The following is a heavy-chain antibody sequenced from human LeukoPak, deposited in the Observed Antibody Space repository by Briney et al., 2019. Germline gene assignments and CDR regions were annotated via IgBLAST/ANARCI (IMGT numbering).Heavy chain of an antibody. CDR1: GFTFSSYG. CDR3: ARPSSSSPYYYYYYMDV. Sequence: GGFLRLSCAASGFTFSSYGMHWVRQAPGKGLEWVAFIRYDGSNKYYADSVKGRFTISRDNSKNTLFLQMNSLRAEDTAVYYCARPSSSSPYYYYYYMDVWGKGTTVTVSS. CDR2: IRYDGSNK. V-gene: IGHV3-30*02. D-gene: IGHD6-13*01. J-gene: IGHJ6*03.